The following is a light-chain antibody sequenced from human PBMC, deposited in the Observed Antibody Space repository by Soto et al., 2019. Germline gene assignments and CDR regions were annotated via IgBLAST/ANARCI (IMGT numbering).Light chain of an antibody. V-gene: IGKV3-15*01. CDR2: GAS. J-gene: IGKJ1*01. Sequence: EIVMTQSPATLSLSPGERATLSCRASESVSNNLAWYQQKAGQAPRLLIYGASTRATGIPARFSGSGSGTEFTLTISSLQSEDFAVYYCQQYSIWRKFGKGTKADIX. CDR1: ESVSNN. CDR3: QQYSIWRK.